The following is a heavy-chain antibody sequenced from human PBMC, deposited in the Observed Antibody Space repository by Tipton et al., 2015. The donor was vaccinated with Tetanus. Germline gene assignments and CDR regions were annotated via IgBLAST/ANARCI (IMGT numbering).Heavy chain of an antibody. CDR1: GFTFTDYS. CDR2: LGTASGYI. V-gene: IGHV3-21*01. J-gene: IGHJ4*02. CDR3: AKDLEMVALDY. Sequence: SLRLSCAASGFTFTDYSLIWVRQAPGKGLEWVSSLGTASGYIFYADSVKGRFTISRDDAKNSLFLQMNSLRAEDTAVYYCAKDLEMVALDYWGLGTLVTVAS. D-gene: IGHD5-12*01.